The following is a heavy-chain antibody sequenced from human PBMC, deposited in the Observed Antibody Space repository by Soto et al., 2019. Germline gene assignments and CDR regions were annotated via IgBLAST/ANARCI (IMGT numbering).Heavy chain of an antibody. Sequence: GGSLRLSCTASGFTFGDYAMSWVRQAPGKGLEWVGFIRSKAYGGTTEYAASVKGRFTISRDDSKSIAYLQMNSLKTEDPAVYYCTRDMSPGSYYYYYGMDVWGQGTTVTVSS. CDR2: IRSKAYGGTT. CDR1: GFTFGDYA. CDR3: TRDMSPGSYYYYYGMDV. D-gene: IGHD1-26*01. J-gene: IGHJ6*02. V-gene: IGHV3-49*04.